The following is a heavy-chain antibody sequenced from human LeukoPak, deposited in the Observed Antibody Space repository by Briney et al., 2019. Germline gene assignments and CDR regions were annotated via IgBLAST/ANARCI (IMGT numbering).Heavy chain of an antibody. CDR3: ARGSYDFLAAIYYYTDV. CDR2: VFFNGNT. V-gene: IGHV4-39*02. J-gene: IGHJ6*03. Sequence: SETLSLTCTVSGASIASVDYYWGWIRQPPGKGLEWIGSVFFNGNTYYTPSLKSRVTISVHTSNKQFSLNLTSVTAADTAVYYCARGSYDFLAAIYYYTDVWGKGTTVTVSS. D-gene: IGHD3-3*01. CDR1: GASIASVDYY.